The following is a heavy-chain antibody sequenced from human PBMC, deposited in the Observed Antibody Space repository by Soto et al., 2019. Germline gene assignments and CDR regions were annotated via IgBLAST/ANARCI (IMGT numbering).Heavy chain of an antibody. Sequence: SETLSLTCTVSGYSISSGYYWGWIRQPPGKGLEWIGSIYHSGSTYYNPSLKSRVTISVDTSKNQFSLKLSSVTAADTAVYYCARVGLLRYFDWLLYAFDIWGQGTMVTVSS. CDR2: IYHSGST. J-gene: IGHJ3*02. CDR1: GYSISSGYY. V-gene: IGHV4-38-2*02. CDR3: ARVGLLRYFDWLLYAFDI. D-gene: IGHD3-9*01.